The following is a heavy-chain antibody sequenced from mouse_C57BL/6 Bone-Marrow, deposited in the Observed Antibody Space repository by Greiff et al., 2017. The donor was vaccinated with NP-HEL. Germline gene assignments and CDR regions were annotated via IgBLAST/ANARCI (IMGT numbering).Heavy chain of an antibody. CDR2: IYPGDGAT. Sequence: VQLQQSGPELVKPGASVKISCKASGYAFSSSWMNWLKQRPGKGLEWIGRIYPGDGATNYNGKFKGKATLTADKSSSTAYMQLSSLTSEDSAVYFCARSPYYYGSSHFDYWGQGTTLTVSS. V-gene: IGHV1-82*01. J-gene: IGHJ2*01. CDR1: GYAFSSSW. D-gene: IGHD1-1*01. CDR3: ARSPYYYGSSHFDY.